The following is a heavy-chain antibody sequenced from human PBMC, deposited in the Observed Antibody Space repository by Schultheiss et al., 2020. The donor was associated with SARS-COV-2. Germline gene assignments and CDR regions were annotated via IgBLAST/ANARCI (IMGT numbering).Heavy chain of an antibody. CDR3: ARDLLSDSDCGGDCYWPGAFDI. J-gene: IGHJ3*02. V-gene: IGHV7-4-1*02. CDR2: INTNTGNP. D-gene: IGHD2-21*02. CDR1: GYTFTSYA. Sequence: ASVKVSCKASGYTFTSYAMNWVRQAPGQGLEWMGWINTNTGNPTYAQGFTGRFVFSLDTSVSTAYLQISSLKAEDTAVYYCARDLLSDSDCGGDCYWPGAFDIWGQGTMVTVSS.